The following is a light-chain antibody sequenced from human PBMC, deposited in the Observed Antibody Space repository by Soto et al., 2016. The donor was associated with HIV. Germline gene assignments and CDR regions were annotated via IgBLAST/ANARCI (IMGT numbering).Light chain of an antibody. V-gene: IGKV2-30*02. Sequence: DVVMTQSPLSLPVTLGQPASISCRSTQSLVHSDGNTYLNWFQQRPGQSPRRLIYKVSNRDSGVPDRFSGSGSGTDFTLKISRVEAGDVGVYYCMQGTHWPRYTFGQGTKLEIK. CDR3: MQGTHWPRYT. CDR2: KVS. J-gene: IGKJ2*01. CDR1: QSLVHSDGNTY.